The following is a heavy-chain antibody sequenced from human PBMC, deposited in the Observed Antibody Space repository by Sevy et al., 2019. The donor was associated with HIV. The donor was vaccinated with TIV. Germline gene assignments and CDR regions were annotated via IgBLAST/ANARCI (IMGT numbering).Heavy chain of an antibody. CDR3: PRDTNYFYVDV. CDR1: GFSLSNYW. V-gene: IGHV3-7*01. J-gene: IGHJ6*03. CDR2: IKPAGSVK. D-gene: IGHD1-1*01. Sequence: GGSLRLSFLVSGFSLSNYWMTWVRQAPGKGLEWVANIKPAGSVKSYVDSVKGRFTISRDNAKNSLSLQMNSLSAEDTAVYYCPRDTNYFYVDVWGKGTTVTVSS.